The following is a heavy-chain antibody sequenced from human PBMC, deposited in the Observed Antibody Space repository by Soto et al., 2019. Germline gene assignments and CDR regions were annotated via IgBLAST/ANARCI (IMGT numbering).Heavy chain of an antibody. J-gene: IGHJ4*02. D-gene: IGHD1-1*01. CDR2: FDPEDGET. Sequence: ASVKVSCKVSGYTLTELSMHWVRQAPGKGLEWMGGFDPEDGETIYAQKFQGRVTMTEDTSTDTAYMELSSLRSEDTAVYYCATDLWDNYLFDYWGQGTLVTVSS. V-gene: IGHV1-24*01. CDR3: ATDLWDNYLFDY. CDR1: GYTLTELS.